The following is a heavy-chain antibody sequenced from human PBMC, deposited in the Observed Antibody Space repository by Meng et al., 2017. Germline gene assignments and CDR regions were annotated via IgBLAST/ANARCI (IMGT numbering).Heavy chain of an antibody. CDR3: AREAIFGVALGALDY. J-gene: IGHJ4*02. Sequence: GEWQESGSECWRPSETLSLPCTVSGGSVSSGSYYWSWIRQPPGKGLEWIGYIYYSGSTNYNPSLKSRVTISVDTSKNQFSLKLSSVTAADTAVYYCAREAIFGVALGALDYWGQGTLVTVSS. CDR1: GGSVSSGSYY. V-gene: IGHV4-61*01. D-gene: IGHD3-3*01. CDR2: IYYSGST.